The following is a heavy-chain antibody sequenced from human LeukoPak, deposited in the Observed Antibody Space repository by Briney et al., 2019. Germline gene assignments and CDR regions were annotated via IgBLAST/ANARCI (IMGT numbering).Heavy chain of an antibody. CDR2: INHSGST. CDR1: GGSFSGYY. Sequence: SETLSLTCAVYGGSFSGYYWSWIRQPPGKGLEWIGEINHSGSTNYNPSLKSRVTISVDTSKNQFSLKLSSVTAADTAVYYCARHPVPVLGNRPQIAVAGKGDDYWGQGTLVTVSS. CDR3: ARHPVPVLGNRPQIAVAGKGDDY. J-gene: IGHJ4*02. V-gene: IGHV4-34*01. D-gene: IGHD6-19*01.